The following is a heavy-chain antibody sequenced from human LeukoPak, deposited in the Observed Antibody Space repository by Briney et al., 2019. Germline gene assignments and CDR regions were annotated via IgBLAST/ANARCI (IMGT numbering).Heavy chain of an antibody. D-gene: IGHD5-12*01. CDR2: ISSDGGT. J-gene: IGHJ5*02. Sequence: AGGSLRLSCAASGFTFSNYAMSWVRQAPGKGLEWVSGISSDGGTFYPDSVKGRFTISRDNSKNTLYLQMNSLRAEDTAVYYCANGDHSGYDNWFDPWGQGTLVTVSS. CDR1: GFTFSNYA. V-gene: IGHV3-23*01. CDR3: ANGDHSGYDNWFDP.